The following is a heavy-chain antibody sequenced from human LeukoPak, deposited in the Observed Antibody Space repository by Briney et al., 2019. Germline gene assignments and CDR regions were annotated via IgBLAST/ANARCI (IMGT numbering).Heavy chain of an antibody. J-gene: IGHJ4*02. CDR2: INPNSGGT. D-gene: IGHD3-22*01. V-gene: IGHV1-2*02. CDR1: GYSLTSYY. Sequence: ASVKVSCKASGYSLTSYYMHWVRQAPGQGLEWMGWINPNSGGTNYAQKFQGRGTMTRDTSISTAYMELSRLRSDDTAVYYCARNHDSSVLNYWGQGTLVTVSS. CDR3: ARNHDSSVLNY.